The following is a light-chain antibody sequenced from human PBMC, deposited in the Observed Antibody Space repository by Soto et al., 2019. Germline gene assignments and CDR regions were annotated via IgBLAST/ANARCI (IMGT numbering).Light chain of an antibody. CDR1: QDIRNE. J-gene: IGKJ1*01. Sequence: AIPMTQSPSSLSASVGDRVTITCRASQDIRNELGWYQQKPGKAPKLLIYAASTLQSGVPSRFSGSGSGTDFTLTISSLQPEDFATYSCLQDYNYPWTFGQGTKVEIK. CDR2: AAS. CDR3: LQDYNYPWT. V-gene: IGKV1-6*01.